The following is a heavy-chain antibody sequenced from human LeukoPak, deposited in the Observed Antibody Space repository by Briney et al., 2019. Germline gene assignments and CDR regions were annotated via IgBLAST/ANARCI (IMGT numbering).Heavy chain of an antibody. D-gene: IGHD3-10*01. V-gene: IGHV3-9*01. J-gene: IGHJ4*02. CDR2: ISWNSGSI. Sequence: GRSLRLSCAASGFTFDDYAMHWVRQAPGKGLEWVSGISWNSGSIGYADSVKGRFTISRDNAKNSLYLQMNSLRAEDTALYYCARVFEFYYFDYWGQGTLVTVSS. CDR1: GFTFDDYA. CDR3: ARVFEFYYFDY.